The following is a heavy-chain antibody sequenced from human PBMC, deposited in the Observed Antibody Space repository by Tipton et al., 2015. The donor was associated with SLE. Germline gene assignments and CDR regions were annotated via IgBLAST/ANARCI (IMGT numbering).Heavy chain of an antibody. CDR2: IYYSGST. V-gene: IGHV4-61*01. J-gene: IGHJ3*02. Sequence: TLSLTCTVSGGSISSGSYYWSWIRQPPGKGLGWIGYIYYSGSTNYNPSLKSRVTISVDTSKDQFSLKLSSVTAADTAVYYCARDRIWFGEFPIWGQGTMVTASA. CDR3: ARDRIWFGEFPI. D-gene: IGHD3-10*01. CDR1: GGSISSGSYY.